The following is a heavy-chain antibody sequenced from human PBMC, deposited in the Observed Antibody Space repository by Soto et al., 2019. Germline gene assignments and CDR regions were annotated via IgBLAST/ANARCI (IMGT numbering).Heavy chain of an antibody. V-gene: IGHV4-34*01. Sequence: QVQLQQWGAGLLRPSETLSLTCAVYGGSFNDYFWTWIRQPPGKGLEWFGEVNHRGSTNYNPALKSRVTISADTSKNQFSLKLRSVTAADTALYYCARGISMKEVVQRDAPDKYYFDSWGQGTLVTVSS. CDR1: GGSFNDYF. J-gene: IGHJ4*01. D-gene: IGHD3-22*01. CDR3: ARGISMKEVVQRDAPDKYYFDS. CDR2: VNHRGST.